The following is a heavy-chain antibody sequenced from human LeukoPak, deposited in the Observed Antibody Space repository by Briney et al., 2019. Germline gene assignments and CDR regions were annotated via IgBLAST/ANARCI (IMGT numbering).Heavy chain of an antibody. Sequence: SETLSLTCTVSGGSITYYYWSWIRQPPGKGLEWIGYIYSSGTTTYNPSLKGRVTISVDTSKNQFSLKVFSVTAADTAVYYCARAGQWFDPWGQGTLVTVSS. CDR3: ARAGQWFDP. CDR1: GGSITYYY. V-gene: IGHV4-59*01. CDR2: IYSSGTT. J-gene: IGHJ5*02.